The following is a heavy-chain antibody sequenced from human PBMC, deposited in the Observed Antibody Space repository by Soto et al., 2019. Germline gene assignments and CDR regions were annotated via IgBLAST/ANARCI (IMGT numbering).Heavy chain of an antibody. CDR2: IIPSFGTA. V-gene: IGHV1-69*06. J-gene: IGHJ4*02. CDR3: ARGKRYFDWLLWVYFDY. CDR1: GGTFSSYA. D-gene: IGHD3-9*01. Sequence: QVQLVQSGAEVKKPGSSVKVSCKASGGTFSSYAISWVRQAPGQGLEWMGGIIPSFGTANYAQKFQGRVTIPADKSTSTAYMELSSLRSEDTAVYYCARGKRYFDWLLWVYFDYWGQGTLVTVSS.